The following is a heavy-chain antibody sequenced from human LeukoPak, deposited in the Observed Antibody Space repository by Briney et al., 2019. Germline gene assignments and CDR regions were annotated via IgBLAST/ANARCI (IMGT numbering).Heavy chain of an antibody. CDR1: GLTFSSYG. Sequence: RSLRLSCAASGLTFSSYGMHWVRQAPGKGLEGVAFIRYDGSNKYYADSVKGRFTISRDNSKNTLYLQMNSLRIEDTAVYYCANLRGGYGQLDSLDAFDIWGQGTMVTVSS. J-gene: IGHJ3*02. D-gene: IGHD5-18*01. V-gene: IGHV3-30*02. CDR2: IRYDGSNK. CDR3: ANLRGGYGQLDSLDAFDI.